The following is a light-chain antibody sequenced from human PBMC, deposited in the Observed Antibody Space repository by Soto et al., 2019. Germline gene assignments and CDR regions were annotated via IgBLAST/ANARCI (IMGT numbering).Light chain of an antibody. CDR3: QQYHSYPRT. Sequence: DIQITQSPSTLSASVGDRVTITCRPSQSITTWLAWYQQKPGKAPKVLIYKASNLESGVPSRFSGSGSGTEFTLTISSPQPDDSSTYYCQQYHSYPRTFCQGTKMQIK. J-gene: IGKJ2*02. CDR1: QSITTW. CDR2: KAS. V-gene: IGKV1-5*03.